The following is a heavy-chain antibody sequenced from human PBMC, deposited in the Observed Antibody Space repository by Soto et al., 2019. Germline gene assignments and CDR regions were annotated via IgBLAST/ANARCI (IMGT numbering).Heavy chain of an antibody. CDR3: TRAYSAVGAD. Sequence: SETLSLTCAVFGGSFSGYYWSWIRQPPGKGLEWIGEINHSGSTNYNPSLKSRVTISVDTSKNQFSLKVSSVIAADTAVYYCTRAYSAVGADWSQGTLVTVSS. CDR2: INHSGST. D-gene: IGHD2-21*01. V-gene: IGHV4-34*01. CDR1: GGSFSGYY. J-gene: IGHJ4*02.